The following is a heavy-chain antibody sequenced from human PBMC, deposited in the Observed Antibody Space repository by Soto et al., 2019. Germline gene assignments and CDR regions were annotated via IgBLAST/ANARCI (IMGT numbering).Heavy chain of an antibody. D-gene: IGHD6-13*01. J-gene: IGHJ6*02. Sequence: VPVEVSCKASGYAFVDNYWCWVRQANGQGLEWMGWINPRNGDKKYAQKLQGRVTMTRDTTITTTYMDLSALTSDDTAVYYCARALIAAAGISYYYHGMDVWGQGTTVTASS. CDR2: INPRNGDK. CDR1: GYAFVDNY. V-gene: IGHV1-2*02. CDR3: ARALIAAAGISYYYHGMDV.